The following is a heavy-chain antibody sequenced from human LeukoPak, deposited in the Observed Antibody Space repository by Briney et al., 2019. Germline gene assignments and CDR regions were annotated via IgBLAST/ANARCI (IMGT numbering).Heavy chain of an antibody. CDR1: GFTFDDYG. CDR2: IRYDGSNK. V-gene: IGHV3-30*02. J-gene: IGHJ5*02. D-gene: IGHD3-10*01. Sequence: PGGSLRLSCAASGFTFDDYGMSWVRQAPGKGLEWVAFIRYDGSNKYYADSVKGRFTISRDNSKNTLYLQMNSLRAEDTAVYYCAKVDGSGSYGHNWFDPWGQGTLVTVSS. CDR3: AKVDGSGSYGHNWFDP.